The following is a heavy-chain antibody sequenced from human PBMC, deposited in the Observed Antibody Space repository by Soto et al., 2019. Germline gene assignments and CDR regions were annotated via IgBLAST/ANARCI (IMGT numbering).Heavy chain of an antibody. J-gene: IGHJ1*01. CDR3: ASYSGITGTLEYFQH. CDR2: IYSGGST. CDR1: GFTVSSNY. V-gene: IGHV3-66*01. D-gene: IGHD1-20*01. Sequence: PGGSLRLSCAASGFTVSSNYMSWVRQAPGKGLEWVSVIYSGGSTYYADSVKGRFTISRDNSKNTLYLQMNSLRAEDTAVYYCASYSGITGTLEYFQHWGQGTLVTVSS.